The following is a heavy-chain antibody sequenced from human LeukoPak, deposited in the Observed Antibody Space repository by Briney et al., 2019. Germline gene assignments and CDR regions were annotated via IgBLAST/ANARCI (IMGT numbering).Heavy chain of an antibody. CDR3: AKDRSFSLSYGMDV. D-gene: IGHD3-16*02. J-gene: IGHJ6*02. CDR2: ISYDGSNK. Sequence: GRSLRLSCAASGFTFSSYGMHWVRQAPGKGLEWVAVISYDGSNKYYADSVKGRFTISRDNSKNTLYLQMNSLRAEDTAVHYCAKDRSFSLSYGMDVWGQGTTVTVSS. CDR1: GFTFSSYG. V-gene: IGHV3-30*18.